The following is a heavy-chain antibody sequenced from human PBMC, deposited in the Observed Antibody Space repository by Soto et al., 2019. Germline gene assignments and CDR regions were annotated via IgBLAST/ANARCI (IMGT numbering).Heavy chain of an antibody. J-gene: IGHJ2*01. CDR1: GYSFTSCA. CDR3: VRDRAADWYLDL. CDR2: INTDSGTT. Sequence: QVQVVQSGAEVKKPGASVRLSCKTSGYSFTSCAIHWVRQAPGQSFEWMGWINTDSGTTKYSQKFQGRVTITRDASASTAYMELSSLSSEDTTIYYCVRDRAADWYLDLWGRGTLVTVSS. D-gene: IGHD6-25*01. V-gene: IGHV1-3*04.